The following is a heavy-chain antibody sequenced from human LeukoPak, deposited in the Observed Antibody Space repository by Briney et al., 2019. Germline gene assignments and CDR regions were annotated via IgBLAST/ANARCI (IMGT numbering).Heavy chain of an antibody. Sequence: NSSETLSLTCAVSGDSIGSGNHYWSWIRQPAGKGLEWLGRVNPSGSTTHNPSLQSRVTIFVDRSKNQFSLNLSSVTAADTAVYYCARGYENAFDIWGQGTMVTVSS. CDR1: GDSIGSGNHY. CDR3: ARGYENAFDI. D-gene: IGHD1-1*01. J-gene: IGHJ3*02. CDR2: VNPSGST. V-gene: IGHV4-61*02.